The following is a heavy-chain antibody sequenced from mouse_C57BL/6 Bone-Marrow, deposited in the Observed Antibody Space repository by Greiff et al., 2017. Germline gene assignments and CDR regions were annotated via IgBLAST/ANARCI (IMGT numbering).Heavy chain of an antibody. Sequence: VQLKESGPGLAKPSQTLSLTCSVTGYSITSDYWNWIRKFPGNKLEYMGYISYSGSTYYNPSLKSRISITRDTSKNQYYLQLNSVTTEDTATYYCARMGYYGSRGYWYFDVWGTGTTVTVSS. CDR3: ARMGYYGSRGYWYFDV. CDR2: ISYSGST. D-gene: IGHD1-1*01. V-gene: IGHV3-8*01. J-gene: IGHJ1*03. CDR1: GYSITSDY.